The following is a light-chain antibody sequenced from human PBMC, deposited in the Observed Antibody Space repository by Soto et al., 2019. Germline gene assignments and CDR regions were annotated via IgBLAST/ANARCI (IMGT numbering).Light chain of an antibody. CDR2: GAS. Sequence: EIVLTKSPGTVSLSPGERATLSCRASQSVSSSYLAWYQQKHGQAPRLLIYGASSRDTGIPDRFSGSGSGTDFTLTISRLEPEDFAVYYCQQSEAFGQGTKVDIK. V-gene: IGKV3-20*01. CDR1: QSVSSSY. CDR3: QQSEA. J-gene: IGKJ1*01.